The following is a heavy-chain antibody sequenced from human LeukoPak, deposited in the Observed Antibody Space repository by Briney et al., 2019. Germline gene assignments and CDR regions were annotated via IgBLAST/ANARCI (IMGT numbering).Heavy chain of an antibody. CDR2: ISGSGGST. CDR3: ARVVVDYYYYYYMDV. Sequence: GGSLRLSCAASGFTFSSYAMSWVRQAPGKGLEWVSAISGSGGSTYYADSVKGRFTISRDNSKNTLYLQMNSLRAEDTAVYYCARVVVDYYYYYYMDVWGKGTTVTVSS. CDR1: GFTFSSYA. V-gene: IGHV3-23*01. J-gene: IGHJ6*03.